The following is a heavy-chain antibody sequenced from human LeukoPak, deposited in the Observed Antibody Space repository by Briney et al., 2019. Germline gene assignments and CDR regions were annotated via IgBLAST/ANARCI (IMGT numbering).Heavy chain of an antibody. V-gene: IGHV3-23*01. Sequence: GGSLRLSCAASGFTFSSYAMSWVRQAPGKGLEWASAISGSGGSTYYADSVKGRFTISRDNSKNTLYLQMNSLRAEDTAVYYCAKGCSGGSCYGLFDYWGQGTLVTVSS. CDR1: GFTFSSYA. J-gene: IGHJ4*02. D-gene: IGHD2-15*01. CDR3: AKGCSGGSCYGLFDY. CDR2: ISGSGGST.